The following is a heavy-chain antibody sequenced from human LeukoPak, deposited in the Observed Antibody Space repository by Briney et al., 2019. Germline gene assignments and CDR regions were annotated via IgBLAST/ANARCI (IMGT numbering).Heavy chain of an antibody. CDR1: GGTFSSYS. Sequence: ASVKVSCKTSGGTFSSYSVSWVQQAPGQGLEWMGRIIPFSGTSNYAQKFQGRVTISTDGSTSTAYMELSSLTSEDTAVYYCARAMTMGAFDYWGQGTPVTVSS. J-gene: IGHJ4*02. D-gene: IGHD4/OR15-4a*01. V-gene: IGHV1-69*05. CDR2: IIPFSGTS. CDR3: ARAMTMGAFDY.